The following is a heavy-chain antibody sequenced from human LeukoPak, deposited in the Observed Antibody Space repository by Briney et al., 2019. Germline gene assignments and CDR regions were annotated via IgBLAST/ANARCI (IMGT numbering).Heavy chain of an antibody. CDR2: IYSGGST. V-gene: IGHV3-53*01. J-gene: IGHJ4*02. CDR1: GFTVSSNY. Sequence: SGGSLRLSCAASGFTVSSNYMSWVRQAPGKGLEWVSVIYSGGSTYYADSVKGRFTISRDNSKNTLYLQMNSLRAEDTAVYYCARESQWLGGFGYWGQGTLVTVSS. CDR3: ARESQWLGGFGY. D-gene: IGHD6-19*01.